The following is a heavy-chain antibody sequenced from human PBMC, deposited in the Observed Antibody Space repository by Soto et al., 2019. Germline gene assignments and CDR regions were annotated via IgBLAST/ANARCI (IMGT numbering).Heavy chain of an antibody. CDR2: IKGDGSDK. J-gene: IGHJ4*02. V-gene: IGHV3-7*05. CDR3: VASLTWLTDY. CDR1: GFSFSSHF. Sequence: GGSLRLSCEASGFSFSSHFMSWLRQAPGKGLEWVANIKGDGSDKYYVDSVKGRFTISRDNTKNSLFLQMDKLRAEDTAVYYCVASLTWLTDYWGPGTLVTVSS. D-gene: IGHD3-9*01.